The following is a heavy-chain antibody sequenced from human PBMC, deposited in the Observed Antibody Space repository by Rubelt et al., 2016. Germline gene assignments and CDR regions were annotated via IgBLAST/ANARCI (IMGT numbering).Heavy chain of an antibody. CDR2: INPSGGST. V-gene: IGHV1-46*01. D-gene: IGHD3-3*01. CDR3: ARSPRYDFEDNWFDP. Sequence: QVQLVQSGAEVKKPGASVKVSCKASGYTFTSYYMHWVRQAPGQGLEWMGIINPSGGSTSYAKKFQGGVTMTRDTSTGTVDMELSSLRSEDTAVYYCARSPRYDFEDNWFDPWGQGTLVTVSS. J-gene: IGHJ5*02. CDR1: GYTFTSYY.